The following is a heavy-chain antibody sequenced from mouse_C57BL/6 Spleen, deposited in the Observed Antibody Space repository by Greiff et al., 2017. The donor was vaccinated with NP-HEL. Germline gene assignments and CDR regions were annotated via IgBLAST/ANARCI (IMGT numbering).Heavy chain of an antibody. Sequence: QVQLQQPGAELVKPGASVKMSCKASGYTFTSYWITWVKQRPGQGLEWIGDIYPGSGSTNYNEKFKSKATLTVDTSSSTAYMQLSSLTSEDSAVYYCARGRRPIYYDYDGGDYYAMDYWGQGTSVTVSS. CDR2: IYPGSGST. V-gene: IGHV1-55*01. D-gene: IGHD2-4*01. CDR1: GYTFTSYW. J-gene: IGHJ4*01. CDR3: ARGRRPIYYDYDGGDYYAMDY.